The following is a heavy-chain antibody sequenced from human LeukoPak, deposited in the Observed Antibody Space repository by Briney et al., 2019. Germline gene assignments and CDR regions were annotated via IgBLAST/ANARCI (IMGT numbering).Heavy chain of an antibody. D-gene: IGHD4-17*01. V-gene: IGHV4-30-4*08. Sequence: PSETLSLTCNVSGGSINTASYYWTWIRQPPGKGLEWIGYISYSGTPYYNPSLNSRLTISLDTSKNQFSLRLNSVTAADTAMYYCARDRYGDFEDYWGQGTLVTVSS. J-gene: IGHJ4*02. CDR2: ISYSGTP. CDR1: GGSINTASYY. CDR3: ARDRYGDFEDY.